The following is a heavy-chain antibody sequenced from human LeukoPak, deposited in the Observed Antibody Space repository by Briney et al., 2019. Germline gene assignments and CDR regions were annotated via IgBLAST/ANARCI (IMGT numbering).Heavy chain of an antibody. Sequence: GGSLRLSCAASGFTFSSYWMSWVRQAPGKGLEWVANINQDGSAKYSVDSVKGRFTISRDNAKNSLYLQMNSLRVEDTAVYYCARAASGSYLGYFDYWGQGTLVTVSS. J-gene: IGHJ4*02. D-gene: IGHD1-26*01. CDR1: GFTFSSYW. V-gene: IGHV3-7*01. CDR3: ARAASGSYLGYFDY. CDR2: INQDGSAK.